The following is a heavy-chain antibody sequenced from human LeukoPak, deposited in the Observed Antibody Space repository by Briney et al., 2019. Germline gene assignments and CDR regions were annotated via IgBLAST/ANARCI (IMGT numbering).Heavy chain of an antibody. Sequence: PSETLSLTCTVSGGSISSYYWSWIRQPPGKGLEWIGYIYHSGSTTYNPSLKSRVTISLDTSKNQISLNLSSVTAADTAVYYCARGARTTVIGDWFDPWGQGTLVTVSS. CDR1: GGSISSYY. CDR2: IYHSGST. V-gene: IGHV4-59*08. J-gene: IGHJ5*02. D-gene: IGHD4-17*01. CDR3: ARGARTTVIGDWFDP.